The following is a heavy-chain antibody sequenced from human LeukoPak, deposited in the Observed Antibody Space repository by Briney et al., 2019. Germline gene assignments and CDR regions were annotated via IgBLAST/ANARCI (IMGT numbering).Heavy chain of an antibody. CDR1: GGSISSSDYY. V-gene: IGHV4-39*01. CDR3: ARHKSPLPLY. Sequence: SETLSLTCTVSGGSISSSDYYWGWIRQPPGKGLEWIVSFYYSGSTNCNLSLKSRVTISVDTSKNQFSLNLSSVTAADTALYYCARHKSPLPLYWGQGTLVTVSS. D-gene: IGHD2-2*02. J-gene: IGHJ4*02. CDR2: FYYSGST.